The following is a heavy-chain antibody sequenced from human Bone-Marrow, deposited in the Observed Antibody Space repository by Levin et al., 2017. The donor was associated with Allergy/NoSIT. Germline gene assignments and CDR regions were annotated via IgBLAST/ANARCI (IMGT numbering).Heavy chain of an antibody. CDR1: GFTFSSYT. CDR2: ISGSAGST. V-gene: IGHV3-23*01. D-gene: IGHD6-19*01. Sequence: QSGGSLRLSCAASGFTFSSYTMTWVRQTPGQGLEWVSAISGSAGSTFYADSVKGRFTISRDNSKNTLYLQMNSLRAGDTAVYYCAKLGIIVAETDYWGQGTLVTVSS. J-gene: IGHJ4*02. CDR3: AKLGIIVAETDY.